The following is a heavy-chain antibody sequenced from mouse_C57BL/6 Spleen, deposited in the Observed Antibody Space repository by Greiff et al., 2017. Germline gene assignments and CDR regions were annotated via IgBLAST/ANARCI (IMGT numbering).Heavy chain of an antibody. Sequence: QVQLQQSGAELVKPGASVKLSCKASGYTFTSYWMHWVKQRPGQGLEWIGMIHPNSGSTNYNEKFKSKATLTVDKSSSTAYMQLSSLTSEDSAVYYCAREGLRLRYYFDYWGQGTTLTVSS. V-gene: IGHV1-64*01. CDR1: GYTFTSYW. D-gene: IGHD3-2*02. J-gene: IGHJ2*01. CDR2: IHPNSGST. CDR3: AREGLRLRYYFDY.